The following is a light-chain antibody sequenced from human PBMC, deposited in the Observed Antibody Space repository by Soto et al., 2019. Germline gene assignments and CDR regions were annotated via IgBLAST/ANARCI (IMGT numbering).Light chain of an antibody. Sequence: DIQMTQSPSTLSASVGDRVAITCRASQSIGSWVVWYQQKPGKAPKLLIYDASSLESGVPSRFSGSGSGTEFTLTISSLQPDDFATYYCQQYNSYSTFGQGTKVDIK. CDR3: QQYNSYST. CDR1: QSIGSW. CDR2: DAS. V-gene: IGKV1-5*01. J-gene: IGKJ1*01.